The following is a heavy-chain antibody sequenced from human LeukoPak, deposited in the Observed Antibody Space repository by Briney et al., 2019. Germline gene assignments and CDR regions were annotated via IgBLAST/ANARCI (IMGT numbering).Heavy chain of an antibody. CDR1: GFTFSSYV. CDR3: AKDAVLRGSYYATTG. J-gene: IGHJ4*02. V-gene: IGHV3-23*01. CDR2: ISGSDGGT. D-gene: IGHD1-26*01. Sequence: GVSLRLSCAASGFTFSSYVMNWVRQAPGEGLEWVSAISGSDGGTYYADSVKGRFTISRDNSKNTLYLQMNSLRAEDTAVYYCAKDAVLRGSYYATTGWGQGTLVTVSS.